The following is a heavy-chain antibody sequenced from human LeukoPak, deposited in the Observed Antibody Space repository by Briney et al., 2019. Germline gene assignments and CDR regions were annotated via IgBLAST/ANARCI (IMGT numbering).Heavy chain of an antibody. J-gene: IGHJ2*01. CDR1: GGSISSYY. V-gene: IGHV4-59*08. D-gene: IGHD2-15*01. CDR2: IYYSGST. CDR3: ARRYSGGSCYLRDWYFDL. Sequence: SETLSLTCTVSGGSISSYYWSWIRQPPGKGLGWIGYIYYSGSTNYNPSLKSRVTISVDTSKNQFSLKLSSVTAAHTAVYYCARRYSGGSCYLRDWYFDLWGRGTLVTVSP.